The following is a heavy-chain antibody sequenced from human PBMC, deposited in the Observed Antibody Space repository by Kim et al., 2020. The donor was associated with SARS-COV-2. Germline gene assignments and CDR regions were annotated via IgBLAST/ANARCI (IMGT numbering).Heavy chain of an antibody. CDR3: ARHQEGSGSYLGWWVPSGLEVQPTPDDY. J-gene: IGHJ4*02. D-gene: IGHD3-10*01. V-gene: IGHV4-39*01. Sequence: SETLSLTCTVSGGSISSSSYYWGWIRQPPGKGLEWIGSIYYSGSTYYNPSLKSRVTISVDTSKNQFSLKLSSVTAADTAVYYCARHQEGSGSYLGWWVPSGLEVQPTPDDYWGQGTLVTVSS. CDR2: IYYSGST. CDR1: GGSISSSSYY.